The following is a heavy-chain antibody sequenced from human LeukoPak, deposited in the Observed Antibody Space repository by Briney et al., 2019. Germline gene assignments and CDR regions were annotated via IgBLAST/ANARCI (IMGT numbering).Heavy chain of an antibody. J-gene: IGHJ3*02. Sequence: ASVKVSCKVSGYGLSELSIHWVRQVPGKGFTWMGGFDPEDVEMVYAQSFQGRVTMTEDTSTDTAYMELSRLTSEDTAVYYCASGFYGAGHFDDDVFDIWGQGTLVTVSS. CDR3: ASGFYGAGHFDDDVFDI. CDR1: GYGLSELS. V-gene: IGHV1-24*01. D-gene: IGHD4/OR15-4a*01. CDR2: FDPEDVEM.